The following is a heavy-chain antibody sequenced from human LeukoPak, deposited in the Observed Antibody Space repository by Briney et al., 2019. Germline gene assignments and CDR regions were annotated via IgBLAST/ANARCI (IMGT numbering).Heavy chain of an antibody. V-gene: IGHV3-64*01. CDR3: ARGYCGSASCYPNDAFDF. D-gene: IGHD2-2*01. J-gene: IGHJ3*01. Sequence: GGPLRLSCAASGFTFSNYAMHWVREAPGKGLEYVSAISTNGGSTHYAYFVKGRFTVSRDNSKDIVFLQMGSLRAEDMGVYFCARGYCGSASCYPNDAFDFWGQGSMVTVSS. CDR1: GFTFSNYA. CDR2: ISTNGGST.